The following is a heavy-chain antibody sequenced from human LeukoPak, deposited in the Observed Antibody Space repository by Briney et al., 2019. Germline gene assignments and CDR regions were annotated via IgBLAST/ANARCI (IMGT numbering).Heavy chain of an antibody. CDR1: GYTFTGYY. CDR3: ARGPLRYYDILTGPSDAFDI. J-gene: IGHJ3*02. V-gene: IGHV1-2*02. D-gene: IGHD3-9*01. Sequence: ASVKVSFKASGYTFTGYYMHWVRQAPGQGLEWMGWINPNSGGTNYAQKFQGRVTMTRDTSISTAYMELSRLRSDDTAVYYCARGPLRYYDILTGPSDAFDIWGQGTMVTVSS. CDR2: INPNSGGT.